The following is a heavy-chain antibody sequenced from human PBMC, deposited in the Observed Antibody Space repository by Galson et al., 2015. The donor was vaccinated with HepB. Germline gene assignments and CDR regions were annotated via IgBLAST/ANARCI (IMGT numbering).Heavy chain of an antibody. V-gene: IGHV1-18*04. CDR2: ISAYNGNT. CDR1: GYTFTSYG. J-gene: IGHJ4*02. D-gene: IGHD3-10*01. CDR3: ARDLGYYYGSGSYYQIDY. Sequence: SVKVSCKASGYTFTSYGISWVRQAPGQGLEWMGWISAYNGNTNYAQKLQGRVTMTTDTSTSTAYMELRSLRSDDTAVYYCARDLGYYYGSGSYYQIDYWGQGTLVTVSS.